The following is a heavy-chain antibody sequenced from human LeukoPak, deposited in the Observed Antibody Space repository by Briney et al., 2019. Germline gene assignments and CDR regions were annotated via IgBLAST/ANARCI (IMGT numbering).Heavy chain of an antibody. D-gene: IGHD3-3*01. CDR2: IYHSGST. Sequence: SQTLSLTCAVSGGSISSGGYSWSWIRQPPGKGLEWIGYIYHSGSTYYNPSLKSRVTISADRSKNQFSLKLSSVTAADTAVYYCARALVDTIFGVVILAFDIWGQGTMVTVSS. CDR3: ARALVDTIFGVVILAFDI. J-gene: IGHJ3*02. CDR1: GGSISSGGYS. V-gene: IGHV4-30-2*01.